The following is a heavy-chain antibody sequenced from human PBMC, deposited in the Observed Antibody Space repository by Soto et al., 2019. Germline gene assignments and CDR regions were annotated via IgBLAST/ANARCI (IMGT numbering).Heavy chain of an antibody. V-gene: IGHV3-30-3*01. D-gene: IGHD6-19*01. CDR1: GFTFSSYA. CDR3: AREGGGAVAFRGFGYFDY. Sequence: GGSLRLSCAASGFTFSSYAMHWVRQAPGKGLEWVAVISYDGSNKYYADSVKGRFTISRDNSKNTLYLQMNSLRAEDTAVYYCAREGGGAVAFRGFGYFDYWGQGTLVTVSS. CDR2: ISYDGSNK. J-gene: IGHJ4*02.